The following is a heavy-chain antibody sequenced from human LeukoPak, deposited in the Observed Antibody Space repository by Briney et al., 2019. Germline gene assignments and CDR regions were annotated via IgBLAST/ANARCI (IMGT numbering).Heavy chain of an antibody. D-gene: IGHD2-2*01. J-gene: IGHJ6*02. CDR2: IYYSGST. CDR1: GGSISSSSYY. V-gene: IGHV4-39*07. Sequence: SETLSLTCTVSGGSISSSSYYWGWIRQPPGKGLEWIGSIYYSGSTYYNPSLKSRVAISVDTSKNQFSLKLSSVTAADTAVYYCARGDIVVVPAASKSLDVWGQGTTVTVSS. CDR3: ARGDIVVVPAASKSLDV.